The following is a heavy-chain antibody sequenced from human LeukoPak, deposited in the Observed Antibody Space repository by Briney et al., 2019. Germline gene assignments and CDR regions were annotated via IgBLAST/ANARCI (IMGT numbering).Heavy chain of an antibody. CDR3: ATGPGDYYFDY. D-gene: IGHD3-16*01. CDR2: ISYDGSNK. V-gene: IGHV3-30*03. J-gene: IGHJ4*02. Sequence: GGSLRLSCAASGFTFSSYGMHWVRQAPGKGLEWVAVISYDGSNKYYVDSVKGRFTISRDNSKNTLYLQMNSLRAEDTAVYYCATGPGDYYFDYWGQGTLVTVSS. CDR1: GFTFSSYG.